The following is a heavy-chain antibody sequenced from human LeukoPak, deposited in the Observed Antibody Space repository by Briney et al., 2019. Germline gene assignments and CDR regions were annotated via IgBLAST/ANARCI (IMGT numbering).Heavy chain of an antibody. Sequence: GASVKVSCKASGYTFTSYGISWVRQAPGQGLEWMGWISAYNGNTNYAQKLQGRVTMTTDTSTSTAYMELRSLRSGDTAVYYCAREVRWAAGTSRRKYDYWGQGTLVTVSS. J-gene: IGHJ4*02. V-gene: IGHV1-18*01. CDR1: GYTFTSYG. CDR3: AREVRWAAGTSRRKYDY. D-gene: IGHD6-13*01. CDR2: ISAYNGNT.